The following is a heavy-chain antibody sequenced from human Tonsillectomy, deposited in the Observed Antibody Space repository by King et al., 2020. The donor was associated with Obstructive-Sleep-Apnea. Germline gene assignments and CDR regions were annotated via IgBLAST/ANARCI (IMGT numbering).Heavy chain of an antibody. J-gene: IGHJ4*02. CDR1: GGSFSGYY. Sequence: VQLQQWGAGLLKPSETLSLPCAVYGGSFSGYYWSWIRQTPGKGLEWIGEINHSGSTNYNPSLKSRVTISIDRSKNQISLKLTFVTAADTAVYYCVRGGNSYGSPYYFDYWGQGTLATVSS. D-gene: IGHD5-18*01. CDR2: INHSGST. CDR3: VRGGNSYGSPYYFDY. V-gene: IGHV4-34*01.